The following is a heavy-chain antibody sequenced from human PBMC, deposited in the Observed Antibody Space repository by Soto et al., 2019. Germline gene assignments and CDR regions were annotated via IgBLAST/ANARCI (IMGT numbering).Heavy chain of an antibody. CDR3: AISQDRRGRTTFIY. J-gene: IGHJ4*02. CDR1: GFTFDDNA. CDR2: INWKSDI. Sequence: SLRLSCAVSGFTFDDNAMHWVRQAPEKGLEWVSGINWKSDIGYADSGKGRFTISRDNAENSLYLQMNSLRAEDPALYYCAISQDRRGRTTFIYWGQGTQVTVSS. D-gene: IGHD3-16*01. V-gene: IGHV3-9*01.